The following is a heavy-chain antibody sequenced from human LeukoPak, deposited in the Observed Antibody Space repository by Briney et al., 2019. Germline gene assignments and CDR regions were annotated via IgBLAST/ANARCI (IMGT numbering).Heavy chain of an antibody. D-gene: IGHD4-11*01. CDR1: GGSISSSSYY. Sequence: SETLSLTCTVSGGSISSSSYYWGWIRQPPGKGLEWIGSIYYSGSTNYNPSLKSRVAISVDTSKNQFSLKLSSVTAADTAVYYCARHSRQLRGRIFYWGQGTLVTVSS. J-gene: IGHJ4*02. CDR3: ARHSRQLRGRIFY. CDR2: IYYSGST. V-gene: IGHV4-39*01.